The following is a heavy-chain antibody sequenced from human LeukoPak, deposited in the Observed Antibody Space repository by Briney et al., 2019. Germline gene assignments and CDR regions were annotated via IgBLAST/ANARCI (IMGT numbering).Heavy chain of an antibody. J-gene: IGHJ5*02. V-gene: IGHV1-69*05. D-gene: IGHD1-26*01. Sequence: ASVKVSCKASGGTFSSYAISWVRQAPGQGLEWMGGIIPIFGTANYAQKFQGRVTMTRDTSTSTVYMELSSLRSEDTAVYYCARDRGVGATVWFDPWGQGTLVTVSS. CDR1: GGTFSSYA. CDR2: IIPIFGTA. CDR3: ARDRGVGATVWFDP.